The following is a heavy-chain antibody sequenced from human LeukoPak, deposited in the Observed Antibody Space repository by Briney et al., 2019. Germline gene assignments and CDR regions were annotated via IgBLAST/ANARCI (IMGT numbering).Heavy chain of an antibody. CDR2: FDPGNGEI. D-gene: IGHD3-3*01. CDR3: AAGGLYDLLPY. Sequence: ASVKVSCKVSGHTLSDLTMHWVRQALGKGLEWMGGFDPGNGEIIYAQKFQGRVTMTEDASTDTAYMELSSLKSEDTAVYYCAAGGLYDLLPYWGQGTLVTVSS. J-gene: IGHJ4*02. CDR1: GHTLSDLT. V-gene: IGHV1-24*01.